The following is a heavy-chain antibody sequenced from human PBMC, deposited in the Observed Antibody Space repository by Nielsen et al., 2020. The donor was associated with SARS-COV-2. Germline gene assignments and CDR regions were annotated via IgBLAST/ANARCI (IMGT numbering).Heavy chain of an antibody. D-gene: IGHD6-19*01. CDR1: GFTFRSYA. Sequence: GESLKISCAASGFTFRSYAMSWVRQAPGKGLEWVSAISGSGGSTYYADSVKGRFTISRDNAKNSLYLQMNSLRAEDTALYYCAKDLLAVAGRNSVVGFDYWGQGTLVTVSS. J-gene: IGHJ4*02. CDR2: ISGSGGST. CDR3: AKDLLAVAGRNSVVGFDY. V-gene: IGHV3-23*01.